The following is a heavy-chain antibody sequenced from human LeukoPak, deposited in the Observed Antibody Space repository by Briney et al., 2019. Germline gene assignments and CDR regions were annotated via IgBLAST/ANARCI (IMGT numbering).Heavy chain of an antibody. V-gene: IGHV3-21*01. J-gene: IGHJ4*02. CDR1: GFTLSSYS. Sequence: PGGSLRLSCAASGFTLSSYSMNWVRQAPGKGLEWVSFISSSSSYIYYADSLKGRFTISRDNAKNSLYLQINSLRAEDTAVYYCARGEWSSSPFDYWGQGTLVTVSS. D-gene: IGHD6-6*01. CDR2: ISSSSSYI. CDR3: ARGEWSSSPFDY.